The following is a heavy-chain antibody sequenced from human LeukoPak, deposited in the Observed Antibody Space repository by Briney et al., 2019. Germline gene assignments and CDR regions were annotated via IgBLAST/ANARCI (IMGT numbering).Heavy chain of an antibody. D-gene: IGHD6-19*01. J-gene: IGHJ3*02. CDR2: VTGSGDNT. Sequence: PGRSLRLSCAASGFTFSSYAMHWVRQAPGTGLEWVSAVTGSGDNTYYTDSVKGRFTISRDNSKNTLYLQMNSLRAEDTAVYYCARPVNSGWTYAFDIWGQGTMVAVSS. CDR3: ARPVNSGWTYAFDI. V-gene: IGHV3-23*01. CDR1: GFTFSSYA.